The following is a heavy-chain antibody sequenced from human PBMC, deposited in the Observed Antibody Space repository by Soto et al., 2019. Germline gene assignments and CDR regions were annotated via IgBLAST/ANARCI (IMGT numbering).Heavy chain of an antibody. J-gene: IGHJ4*02. CDR2: ISSSSSHI. Sequence: EVQLVESGGGVVQRGGSLRLSCAVSGFTFSSYSMNWVRQAPGKGLEWVSFISSSSSHIYYTDYVKGRFTISRDNAKNSLYLQINIRRDECTAVYYCARWFSGDWGFDYWGQGTLATVSS. CDR3: ARWFSGDWGFDY. D-gene: IGHD2-21*02. CDR1: GFTFSSYS. V-gene: IGHV3-48*02.